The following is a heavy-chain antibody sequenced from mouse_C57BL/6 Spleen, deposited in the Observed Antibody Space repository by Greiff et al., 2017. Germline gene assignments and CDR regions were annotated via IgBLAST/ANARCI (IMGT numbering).Heavy chain of an antibody. J-gene: IGHJ2*01. CDR2: IDPSDSYT. CDR3: ARRAPYYFDD. D-gene: IGHD3-1*01. V-gene: IGHV1-69*01. CDR1: GYTFTSYW. Sequence: LQQPGAELVMPGASVKLSCKASGYTFTSYWMHWVKQRPGQGLEWIGEIDPSDSYTNYNQKFKGKSTLTVDKSSSTAYMQLSSLTSEDSAVYYCARRAPYYFDDWGQGTTLTVSS.